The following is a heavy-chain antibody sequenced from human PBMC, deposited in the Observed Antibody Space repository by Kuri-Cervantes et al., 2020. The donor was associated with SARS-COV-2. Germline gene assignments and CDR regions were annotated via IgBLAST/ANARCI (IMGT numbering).Heavy chain of an antibody. Sequence: GESLKISCAASGFTFSSYGMHWVRQAPGKGLEWVAVISYDGSNKYYADSVKGRFTISRDNAKNSLYLQMNSLRAEDTAVYYCARPRRGLEHIVGQFDYWGQGTLVTVSS. CDR2: ISYDGSNK. CDR3: ARPRRGLEHIVGQFDY. J-gene: IGHJ4*02. D-gene: IGHD2-21*01. V-gene: IGHV3-30*12. CDR1: GFTFSSYG.